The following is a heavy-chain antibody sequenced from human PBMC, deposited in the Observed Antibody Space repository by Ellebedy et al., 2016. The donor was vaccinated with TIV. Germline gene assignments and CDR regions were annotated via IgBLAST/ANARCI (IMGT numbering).Heavy chain of an antibody. Sequence: GESLKISCAASGFTFSSYAMSWVRQAPGRGPEWVSLIYNIHNTYYADSVKGRFTISTDSSKNTLYLQMDSLSAEDTALYYCVRDQNVWGQGTLVTVSS. V-gene: IGHV3-53*01. J-gene: IGHJ4*02. CDR1: GFTFSSYA. CDR2: IYNIHNT. CDR3: VRDQNV.